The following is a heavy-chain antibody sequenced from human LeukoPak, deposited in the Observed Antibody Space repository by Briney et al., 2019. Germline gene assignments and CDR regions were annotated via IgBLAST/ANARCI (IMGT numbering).Heavy chain of an antibody. CDR3: ARVPHYGGYFDY. J-gene: IGHJ4*02. CDR2: IKQDGSEK. CDR1: GFTFSSYW. V-gene: IGHV3-7*01. Sequence: GGSLRFSCAASGFTFSSYWKSWVRQAPGKGLEWVANIKQDGSEKYYVDSVKGRFTISRDNAKNSLYLQMNSLRDEDTAVYYCARVPHYGGYFDYWGQGTLVPVSS. D-gene: IGHD4-23*01.